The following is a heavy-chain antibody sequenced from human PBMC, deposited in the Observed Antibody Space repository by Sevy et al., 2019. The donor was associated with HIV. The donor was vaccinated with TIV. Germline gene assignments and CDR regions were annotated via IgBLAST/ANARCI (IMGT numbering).Heavy chain of an antibody. J-gene: IGHJ6*02. D-gene: IGHD4-17*01. CDR3: ARPRANYVDHYFFYAMDV. CDR1: GFAFTNYYA. CDR2: ISYDGSDK. V-gene: IGHV3-30*14. Sequence: GGSLRLSCAASGFAFTNYYAMHWVRQPPGKGLEWVSLISYDGSDKYYAASVKGRSTISKDNFKNTLYLPMNSLTTEETAVYYGARPRANYVDHYFFYAMDVWGQGTTVTVSS.